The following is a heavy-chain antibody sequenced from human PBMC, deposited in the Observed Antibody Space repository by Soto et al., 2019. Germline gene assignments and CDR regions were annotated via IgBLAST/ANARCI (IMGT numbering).Heavy chain of an antibody. CDR1: GGTFSTYS. D-gene: IGHD1-26*01. CDR2: IIPIFGTA. J-gene: IGHJ4*02. Sequence: QVQLVQSGAEVKKPGSSVKVSCKTSGGTFSTYSIVWVRQAPGEGLEWMGGIIPIFGTANYAQKFQDRVTITADKSTNTAFMELSSLKYEDTAMYYCASASGNNYGVGTNYYFDYWGQGTLVTVSS. V-gene: IGHV1-69*06. CDR3: ASASGNNYGVGTNYYFDY.